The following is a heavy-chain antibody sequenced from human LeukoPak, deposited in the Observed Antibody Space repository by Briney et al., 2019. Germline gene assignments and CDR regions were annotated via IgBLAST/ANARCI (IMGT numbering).Heavy chain of an antibody. D-gene: IGHD3-22*01. V-gene: IGHV5-51*01. CDR2: IYPSDSDT. CDR1: GYSFTSYL. CDR3: ARQSSTAYYDSSGLPYDSFDI. Sequence: GESLKFSCKGSGYSFTSYLFGGVGQMPGKGLDWMGSIYPSDSDTSYSPSFQGEVSISADKSISPAYLQWTSLEASDTAMYYCARQSSTAYYDSSGLPYDSFDIWGQGTMDTVSS. J-gene: IGHJ3*02.